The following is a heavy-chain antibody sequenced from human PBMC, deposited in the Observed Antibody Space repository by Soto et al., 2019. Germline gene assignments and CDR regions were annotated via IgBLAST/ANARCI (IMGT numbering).Heavy chain of an antibody. V-gene: IGHV3-30*14. CDR3: AGLILDYGDYQFDYYYGMDV. D-gene: IGHD4-17*01. CDR2: ISYDGSNK. Sequence: GGSLRLSCAASGFTFSSYAMHWVRQAPGKGLEWVAVISYDGSNKYYADSVKGRFTISRDNSKNTLYLQMNSLRAGDTAVYYCAGLILDYGDYQFDYYYGMDVWGQGTTVPVSS. J-gene: IGHJ6*02. CDR1: GFTFSSYA.